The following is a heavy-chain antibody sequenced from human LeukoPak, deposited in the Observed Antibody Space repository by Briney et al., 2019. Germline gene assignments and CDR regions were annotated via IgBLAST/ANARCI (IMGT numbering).Heavy chain of an antibody. D-gene: IGHD3-22*01. CDR1: GFTFSSYA. V-gene: IGHV3-30-3*01. CDR2: ISYDGSNK. J-gene: IGHJ6*02. Sequence: PGGSLRLSCAASGFTFSSYAMHWVRQAPGKGLEWVAVISYDGSNKYYADSVKGRFTISRDNSKNTLYLQMNSLRAEDTAVYYCAREIVVVNNYYYGMDVWGQGTTVTVPS. CDR3: AREIVVVNNYYYGMDV.